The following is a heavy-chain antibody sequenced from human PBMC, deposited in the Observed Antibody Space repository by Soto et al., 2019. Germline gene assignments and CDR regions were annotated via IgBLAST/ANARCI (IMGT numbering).Heavy chain of an antibody. D-gene: IGHD2-8*01. CDR3: AKTTSGVHSFSYNYYGMDV. Sequence: GGSLRLSCAASGFAFSNYAMNWVRQAPGKGLEWVSAISGNGGTIYYADSLKGRFTISRDNSKNTLYLQVNSLRAEDMAVYYCAKTTSGVHSFSYNYYGMDVWGQGTTVTVSS. CDR2: ISGNGGTI. V-gene: IGHV3-23*01. CDR1: GFAFSNYA. J-gene: IGHJ6*02.